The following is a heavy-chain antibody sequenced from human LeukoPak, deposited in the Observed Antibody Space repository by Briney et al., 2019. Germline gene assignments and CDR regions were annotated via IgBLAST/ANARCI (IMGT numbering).Heavy chain of an antibody. CDR3: ARKAGHSSGEDDY. CDR2: ISYDGSNK. V-gene: IGHV3-30*01. D-gene: IGHD6-19*01. CDR1: GFTYSRYA. Sequence: GRSLRLSCAASGFTYSRYAMYWVRQAPGKGLEWVAIISYDGSNKYYADSVKGRFTISRDNSKNTLYLQMNSLRAEDTAVYYCARKAGHSSGEDDYWGQGTLVTVSS. J-gene: IGHJ4*02.